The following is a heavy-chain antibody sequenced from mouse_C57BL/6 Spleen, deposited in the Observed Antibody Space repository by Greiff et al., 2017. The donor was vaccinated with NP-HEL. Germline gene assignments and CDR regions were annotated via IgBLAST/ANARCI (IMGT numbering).Heavy chain of an antibody. CDR2: IHPNSGST. D-gene: IGHD2-4*01. CDR1: GYTFTSYW. V-gene: IGHV1-64*01. Sequence: VQLQQPGAELVKPGASVKLSCKASGYTFTSYWMHWVKQRPGQGLEWIGMIHPNSGSTNYNEKFKSKATLTVDKSSSTAYMQLSSLTSEDSAVYYCARWGYDYDEGFDYWGQGTTLTVSS. CDR3: ARWGYDYDEGFDY. J-gene: IGHJ2*01.